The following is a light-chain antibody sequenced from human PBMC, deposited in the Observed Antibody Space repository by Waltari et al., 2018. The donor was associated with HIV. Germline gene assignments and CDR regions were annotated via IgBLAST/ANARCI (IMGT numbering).Light chain of an antibody. CDR1: SGSIAGNY. Sequence: NFMLTQPHSVSESPGKTVIISCTGSSGSIAGNYVQWFQQRPGSAPTTVIYENNQRPAGVPDLFSGSIDTSSNSASLTNSGLKTDDEADYYCQSYDSNNQGVIGGGTKLTVL. CDR3: QSYDSNNQGV. V-gene: IGLV6-57*02. CDR2: ENN. J-gene: IGLJ3*02.